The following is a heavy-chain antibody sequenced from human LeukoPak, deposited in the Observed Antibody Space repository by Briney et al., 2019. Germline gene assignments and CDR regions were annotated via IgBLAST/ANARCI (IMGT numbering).Heavy chain of an antibody. Sequence: GGSLRLSCAASGFIFSDCAMSWVRQAPGKGLQWVSSITGSGGSTYYADSVKGRFTISRDNSENTLYLQMDSLRVEDTAVYYCAKSSAQYYDSWSGYMDLWGNGTTVTVS. CDR3: AKSSAQYYDSWSGYMDL. D-gene: IGHD3-3*01. CDR1: GFIFSDCA. J-gene: IGHJ6*03. V-gene: IGHV3-23*01. CDR2: ITGSGGST.